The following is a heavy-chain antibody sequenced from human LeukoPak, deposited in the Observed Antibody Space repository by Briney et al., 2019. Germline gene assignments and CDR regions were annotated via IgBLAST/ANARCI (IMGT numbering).Heavy chain of an antibody. D-gene: IGHD6-19*01. J-gene: IGHJ4*02. CDR1: GFTFYDYA. CDR3: AKDNRRHYTSGPNPDSLH. V-gene: IGHV3-9*01. CDR2: ISWNSGSI. Sequence: GGSLRLSCAASGFTFYDYAMHWDRQAPGKGLEWVSGISWNSGSIGYADSVKGRFTISRDNAKNSLYLQMNSLRVEDTAFYYCAKDNRRHYTSGPNPDSLHWGQGALVTVSS.